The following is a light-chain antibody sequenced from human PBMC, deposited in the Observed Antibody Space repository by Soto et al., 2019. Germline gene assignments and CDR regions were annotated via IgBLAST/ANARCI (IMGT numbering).Light chain of an antibody. J-gene: IGKJ1*01. V-gene: IGKV1-39*01. CDR2: AAF. Sequence: DIQMTQSPSSLSASVGDRVTITCRASQSISSYLNWYQQKPGKAPNLLIHAAFNLQSGVPSRFSGSGSGTDFTLTISSLQHEDFATYYCQQSYSFPRTLGPCTTVDI. CDR3: QQSYSFPRT. CDR1: QSISSY.